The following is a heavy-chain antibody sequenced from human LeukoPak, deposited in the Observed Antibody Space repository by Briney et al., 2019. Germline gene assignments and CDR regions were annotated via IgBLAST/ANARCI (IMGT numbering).Heavy chain of an antibody. D-gene: IGHD1-1*01. J-gene: IGHJ4*02. CDR3: ARRGTGTSEGFDY. Sequence: SVKVSCKASGGTFSSYAISWVRQAPGQGLEWMGRIIPILGIANYAQKFQGRVTITADKSTSTAYMELSSLRSEDTAVYYCARRGTGTSEGFDYWGQGTLVTVSS. V-gene: IGHV1-69*04. CDR1: GGTFSSYA. CDR2: IIPILGIA.